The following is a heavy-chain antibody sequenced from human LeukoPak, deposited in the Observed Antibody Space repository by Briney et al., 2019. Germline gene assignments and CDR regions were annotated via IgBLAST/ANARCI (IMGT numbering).Heavy chain of an antibody. V-gene: IGHV3-30*02. CDR1: GFTFSSYG. D-gene: IGHD6-13*01. Sequence: PGGSLRLSCAASGFTFSSYGMHWVRQAPGKGLEWVAFIRYDGSNKYYADSVKGRFTISRDNSKNTLYLQMTSLRAEDTAVYYCCSVSSSCYYFHYWGQGTLVTVSP. CDR2: IRYDGSNK. CDR3: CSVSSSCYYFHY. J-gene: IGHJ4*02.